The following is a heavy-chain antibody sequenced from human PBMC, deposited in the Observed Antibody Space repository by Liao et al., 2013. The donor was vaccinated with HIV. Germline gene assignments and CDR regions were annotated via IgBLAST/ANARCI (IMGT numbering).Heavy chain of an antibody. D-gene: IGHD1/OR15-1a*01. Sequence: QVQLQQWGAGLLKPSETLSLTCAVYGGSFSGYYWSWIRQPPGKGLEWIGEINHSGSTNYNPSLTSRVIISRDSSKNQYSLTLNSVTAADTAIYFCARDGGNWDIDHWGQGILVTVSS. CDR1: GGSFSGYY. CDR2: INHSGST. V-gene: IGHV4-34*01. CDR3: ARDGGNWDIDH. J-gene: IGHJ4*02.